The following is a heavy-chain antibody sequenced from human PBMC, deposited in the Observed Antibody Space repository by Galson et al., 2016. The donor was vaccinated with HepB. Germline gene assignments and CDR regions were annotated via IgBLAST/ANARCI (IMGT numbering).Heavy chain of an antibody. V-gene: IGHV4-59*08. J-gene: IGHJ4*02. CDR2: IYFSGTT. CDR3: ARLAHGGTFFDY. D-gene: IGHD1-14*01. CDR1: GGSISPYF. Sequence: ETLSLTCTVSGGSISPYFWSWIRRPPGKGLEWIAYIYFSGTTNYNPSLKSRVTISLDTSKGQFSLKLGSVTAADTSVYYCARLAHGGTFFDYWGQGTLVTVSS.